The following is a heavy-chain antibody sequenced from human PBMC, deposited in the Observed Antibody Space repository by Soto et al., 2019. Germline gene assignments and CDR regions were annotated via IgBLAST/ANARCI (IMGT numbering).Heavy chain of an antibody. CDR3: ARVLGSSSPYYYYGMDV. CDR1: GYTFTSYG. CDR2: ISAYNGNT. D-gene: IGHD6-6*01. Sequence: ASVKVSCKASGYTFTSYGISWVRQAPGQGLEWMGWISAYNGNTNYAQKLQGRVTMTTDTSTSTAYMELRSLRSDDTAVYYCARVLGSSSPYYYYGMDVWGQGTTVTVSS. V-gene: IGHV1-18*01. J-gene: IGHJ6*02.